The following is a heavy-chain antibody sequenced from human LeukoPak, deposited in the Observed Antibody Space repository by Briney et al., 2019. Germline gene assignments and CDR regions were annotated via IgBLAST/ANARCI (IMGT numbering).Heavy chain of an antibody. CDR1: GFDFSAYT. Sequence: PGGSLRLSCAASGFDFSAYTMAWVRQAPGRGLEWVSSVSGVSNFIYYADSVRGRFTISRDNAKNSLFLQMNSLRAEDTAVYYCAWVGATPPIYDAFDIWGQGTMVTVSS. D-gene: IGHD1-26*01. V-gene: IGHV3-21*01. CDR3: AWVGATPPIYDAFDI. J-gene: IGHJ3*02. CDR2: VSGVSNFI.